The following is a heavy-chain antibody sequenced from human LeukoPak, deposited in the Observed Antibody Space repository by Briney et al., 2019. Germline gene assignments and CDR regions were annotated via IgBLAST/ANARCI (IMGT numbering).Heavy chain of an antibody. V-gene: IGHV4-59*08. CDR2: IYYSGST. D-gene: IGHD5-18*01. J-gene: IGHJ5*02. CDR3: ARTGYSYGLNWFDP. CDR1: GGSISSYY. Sequence: SETLSLTCTVAGGSISSYYWSWIRQPPGKGLEWIGYIYYSGSTNYNPSLKSRVTISVDTSKNQFSLKLSSVTAADTAVYSCARTGYSYGLNWFDPWGQGTLVTVSS.